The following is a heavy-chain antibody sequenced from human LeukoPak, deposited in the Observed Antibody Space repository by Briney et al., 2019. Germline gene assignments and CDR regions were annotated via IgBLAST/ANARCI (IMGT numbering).Heavy chain of an antibody. CDR3: TSASYSSGWYNF. CDR2: TSGSGDRT. Sequence: PGGSLRLSCAASGFTFSSYGMSWVRQAPGKGLEWVSATSGSGDRTWYTDSVKGRFTISRDNSKNTLYRQMNSLRDEDTAVYYCTSASYSSGWYNFWGHGTLVTVSS. J-gene: IGHJ5*01. CDR1: GFTFSSYG. D-gene: IGHD6-19*01. V-gene: IGHV3-23*01.